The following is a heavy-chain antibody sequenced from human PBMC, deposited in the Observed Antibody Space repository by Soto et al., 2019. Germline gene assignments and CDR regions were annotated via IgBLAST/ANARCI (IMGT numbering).Heavy chain of an antibody. CDR1: GGTFSSYA. J-gene: IGHJ6*02. D-gene: IGHD2-15*01. Sequence: QVQLVQSGAEVKKPGSSVKVSCKASGGTFSSYAISWVRQAPGQGLEWMGGIIPIFGTANYAQKFQGRVTITADESTSTAYRELSSLRSEDTAVYYCARNGVGCSGGSCYIYYYYGMDVWGQGTTVTVSS. CDR3: ARNGVGCSGGSCYIYYYYGMDV. CDR2: IIPIFGTA. V-gene: IGHV1-69*01.